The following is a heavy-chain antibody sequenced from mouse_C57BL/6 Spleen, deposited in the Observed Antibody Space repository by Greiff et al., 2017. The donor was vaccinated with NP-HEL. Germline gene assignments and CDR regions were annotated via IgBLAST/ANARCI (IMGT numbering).Heavy chain of an antibody. Sequence: VQLQQSGPELVKPGASVKISCKASGYSFTGYYMNWVKQSPEKSLEWIGEINPSTGGTTYNQKFKAKATLTEDKSSSTAYMQLKSLTSEDSAVYYGRYYGSSWEYYFVYWGQGTTLTVSS. CDR2: INPSTGGT. D-gene: IGHD1-1*01. J-gene: IGHJ2*01. CDR1: GYSFTGYY. CDR3: RYYGSSWEYYFVY. V-gene: IGHV1-42*01.